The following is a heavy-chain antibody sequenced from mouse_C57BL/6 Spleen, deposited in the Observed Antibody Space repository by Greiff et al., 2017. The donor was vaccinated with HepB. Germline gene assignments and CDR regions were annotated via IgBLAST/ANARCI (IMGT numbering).Heavy chain of an antibody. D-gene: IGHD1-1*01. CDR3: ARVEGTTVVVDY. Sequence: QVHVKQSGAELVKPGASVKLSCKASGYTFTSYWMQWVKQRPGQGLEWIGEIDPSDSYTNYNQKFKGKATLTVDTSSSTAYMQLSSLTSEDSAVYYCARVEGTTVVVDYWGQGTTLTVSS. CDR1: GYTFTSYW. V-gene: IGHV1-50*01. CDR2: IDPSDSYT. J-gene: IGHJ2*01.